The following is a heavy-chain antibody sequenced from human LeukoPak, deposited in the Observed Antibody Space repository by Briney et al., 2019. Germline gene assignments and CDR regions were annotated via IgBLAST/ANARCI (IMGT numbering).Heavy chain of an antibody. V-gene: IGHV6-1*01. Sequence: QTLSPTCANFRHRVSRFSVTWTWIRQSPSRDLNSLGRTHYKSKWYNDYAPSVKSRITINPDTSKNQFSLQLNSVTPEDTAVYYCARGGLELDSWGQGTLVIVSS. CDR2: THYKSKWYN. CDR3: ARGGLELDS. CDR1: RHRVSRFSVT. J-gene: IGHJ4*02. D-gene: IGHD1-1*01.